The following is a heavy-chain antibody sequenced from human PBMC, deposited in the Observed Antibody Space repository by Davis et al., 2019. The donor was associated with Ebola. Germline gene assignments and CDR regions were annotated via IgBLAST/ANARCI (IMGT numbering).Heavy chain of an antibody. Sequence: PGGSLRLSCTASGFTFRSFDMNWVRQPPGGGLEWVASIKSDMSYIYYAASVRGRFTVSRDNAKNTLFLEMTSLKVEDSAVYFCARKDFGDYAYSDYWGQGDLVTVSS. D-gene: IGHD4-17*01. CDR1: GFTFRSFD. CDR3: ARKDFGDYAYSDY. V-gene: IGHV3-21*01. CDR2: IKSDMSYI. J-gene: IGHJ4*02.